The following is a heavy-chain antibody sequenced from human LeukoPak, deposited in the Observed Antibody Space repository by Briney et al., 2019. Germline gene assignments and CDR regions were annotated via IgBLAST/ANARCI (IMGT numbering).Heavy chain of an antibody. D-gene: IGHD2-15*01. CDR3: VREGGGSFLDSFDI. CDR1: GFTFSNYM. Sequence: PGGSLRLSCAASGFTFSNYMMHWVRQAPGKGLVWVSRIKSDGITITYADSVKGRFTISRDNPKNTLYLQMNSLRVEDTAVYYCVREGGGSFLDSFDIWGQGKLVTVSS. CDR2: IKSDGITI. J-gene: IGHJ3*02. V-gene: IGHV3-74*01.